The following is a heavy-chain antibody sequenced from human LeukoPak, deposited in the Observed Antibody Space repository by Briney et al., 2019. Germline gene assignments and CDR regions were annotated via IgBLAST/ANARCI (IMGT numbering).Heavy chain of an antibody. D-gene: IGHD3-22*01. CDR2: ISSYNGNT. Sequence: ASVKVSCKASGYTFTSYGISWVRQAPGQGLEWMGWISSYNGNTNYAQKLQGRVTMTTDTSTSTAYMELRSLRSDDTAVYYCARQYYYDSSGYYYDYWGQGTLVTVSS. V-gene: IGHV1-18*01. J-gene: IGHJ4*02. CDR1: GYTFTSYG. CDR3: ARQYYYDSSGYYYDY.